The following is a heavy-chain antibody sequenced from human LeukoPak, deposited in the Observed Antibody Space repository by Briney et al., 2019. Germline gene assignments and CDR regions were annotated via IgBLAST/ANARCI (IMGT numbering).Heavy chain of an antibody. D-gene: IGHD5-12*01. CDR1: VYSISSCFY. V-gene: IGHV4-38-2*02. J-gene: IGHJ4*02. CDR2: IYHSGST. Sequence: SETLSLTCAVSVYSISSCFYWGWVRQAPGKGLEWIGSIYHSGSTHYNVSLKRRVTMSVDTPKTQFSLKFSSVAAEATGVYYCARDRRGNDEFDYWGQGILVTVSS. CDR3: ARDRRGNDEFDY.